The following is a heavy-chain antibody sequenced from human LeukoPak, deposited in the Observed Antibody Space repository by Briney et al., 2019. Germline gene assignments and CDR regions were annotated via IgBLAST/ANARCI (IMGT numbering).Heavy chain of an antibody. D-gene: IGHD1-26*01. CDR1: GGSISSSSYY. Sequence: SETLSLTCTVSGGSISSSSYYWGWIRQPPGKGLEWIGSIYYSGSTYYNPSLKSRVTISVDTSKNQFSLKLSSVTAADTAVYYCVREFSAYGMDVWGQGTTVTVSS. CDR3: VREFSAYGMDV. V-gene: IGHV4-39*07. J-gene: IGHJ6*02. CDR2: IYYSGST.